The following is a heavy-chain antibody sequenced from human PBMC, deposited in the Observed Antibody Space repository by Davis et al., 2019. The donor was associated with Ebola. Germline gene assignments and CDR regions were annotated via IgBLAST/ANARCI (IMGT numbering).Heavy chain of an antibody. Sequence: GGSLRLSCAASGFTFSSYAMSWVRQAPGKGLEWVSAISGSGGSTYYADSVKGRFTISRDNSKNTLYLQMNSLRAEDTAVYYCAKARGETYYYDSSGYYPGYWGQGTLVTVSS. D-gene: IGHD3-22*01. J-gene: IGHJ4*02. CDR1: GFTFSSYA. V-gene: IGHV3-23*01. CDR3: AKARGETYYYDSSGYYPGY. CDR2: ISGSGGST.